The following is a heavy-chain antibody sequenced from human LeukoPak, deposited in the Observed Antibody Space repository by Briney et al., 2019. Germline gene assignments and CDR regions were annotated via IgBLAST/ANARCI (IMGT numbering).Heavy chain of an antibody. D-gene: IGHD6-19*01. CDR2: ISGYNGNT. CDR3: ARPRVAGSFDY. V-gene: IGHV1-18*01. J-gene: IGHJ4*02. Sequence: ASVKVSCETSGYTFASYGISWVRQAPGQGLEWMGWISGYNGNTSYAQNLQGRVTMTTDTSTTTVYMELRSLRSDDTAVYYCARPRVAGSFDYWGQGTLVTVSS. CDR1: GYTFASYG.